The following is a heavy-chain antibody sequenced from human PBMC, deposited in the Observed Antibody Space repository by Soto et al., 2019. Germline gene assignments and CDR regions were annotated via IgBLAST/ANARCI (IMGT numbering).Heavy chain of an antibody. J-gene: IGHJ4*02. CDR2: ISGSGGST. CDR3: AKGHDYGDYHAH. Sequence: PGGSLRLSCAASGFTFSSYAMSWVRQAPGKGLEWVSAISGSGGSTYYADSVKGRFTISRDNSKNTLYLQMNSLRAEDTAVYYWAKGHDYGDYHAHWGQGTLVTVSS. D-gene: IGHD4-17*01. V-gene: IGHV3-23*01. CDR1: GFTFSSYA.